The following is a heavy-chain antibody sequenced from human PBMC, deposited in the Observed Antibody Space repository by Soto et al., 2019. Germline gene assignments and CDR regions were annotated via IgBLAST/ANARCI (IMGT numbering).Heavy chain of an antibody. CDR2: IYYSGST. Sequence: SETLSLTCTVSGGSISSSSYYWGWIRQPPGKGLEWIGSIYYSGSTYYNPSLKSRVTISVDTSKNQFSLKLSSVTAADTAVYYCARGTTVDDVFEIRGQGTTVTVSS. V-gene: IGHV4-39*01. CDR3: ARGTTVDDVFEI. D-gene: IGHD4-17*01. J-gene: IGHJ3*02. CDR1: GGSISSSSYY.